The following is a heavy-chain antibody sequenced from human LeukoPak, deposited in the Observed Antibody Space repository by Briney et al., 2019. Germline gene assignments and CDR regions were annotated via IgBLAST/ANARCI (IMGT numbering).Heavy chain of an antibody. CDR2: ISATTGGT. CDR3: AKGPLRSYYYYYYMDV. CDR1: GFTFSSNG. Sequence: GGSLRLSCAASGFTFSSNGMSWVRQAPGKGLEWVSGISATTGGTYYADSVKGRFTISRDISKSTLYLQMNSLRADDTAVYYCAKGPLRSYYYYYYMDVWGKGTTVTVSS. V-gene: IGHV3-23*01. J-gene: IGHJ6*03.